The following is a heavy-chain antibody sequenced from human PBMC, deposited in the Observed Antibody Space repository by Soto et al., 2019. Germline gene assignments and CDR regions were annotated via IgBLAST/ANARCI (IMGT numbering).Heavy chain of an antibody. CDR3: ARDGAVAGNITFDY. CDR1: GYTFRNYA. V-gene: IGHV1-3*01. J-gene: IGHJ4*02. CDR2: INAGNRNT. D-gene: IGHD6-19*01. Sequence: QVQLVQSGTEVKKPGASVKVSCKAFGYTFRNYAMHWVRQAPGQRPEWMGWINAGNRNTKYSQKFQGRVTITGDTSASTAYMELSSLTSEDTAVYYCARDGAVAGNITFDYWGQGTLVTVSS.